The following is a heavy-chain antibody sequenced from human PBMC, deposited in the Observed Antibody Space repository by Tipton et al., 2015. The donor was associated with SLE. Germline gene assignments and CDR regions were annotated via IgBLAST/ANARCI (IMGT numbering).Heavy chain of an antibody. V-gene: IGHV4-34*01. CDR2: IYHSGST. CDR3: ARGISPRVFDI. CDR1: GGSISSYY. J-gene: IGHJ3*02. Sequence: TLSLACTVSGGSISSYYWSWVRQPPGKGLEWIGEIYHSGSTNYNPSLKSRVTISVDTSKNQFSLKLSSATAADTAVYYCARGISPRVFDIWGQGTMVTVAS.